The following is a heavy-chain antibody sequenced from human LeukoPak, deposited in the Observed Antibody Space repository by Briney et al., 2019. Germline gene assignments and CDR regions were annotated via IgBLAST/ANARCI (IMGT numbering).Heavy chain of an antibody. CDR1: GFTFSSYA. V-gene: IGHV3-23*01. Sequence: GGSLRLSCAASGFTFSSYAMSWVRQAPGKGLEWVSAISGSGGSTYYADSVKGRFTISRDNSKNTLYLQMNSLRAEDTAVYYCAKDKNWRGIAAAGTGDYWGQGTLVTVSS. CDR3: AKDKNWRGIAAAGTGDY. D-gene: IGHD6-13*01. CDR2: ISGSGGST. J-gene: IGHJ4*02.